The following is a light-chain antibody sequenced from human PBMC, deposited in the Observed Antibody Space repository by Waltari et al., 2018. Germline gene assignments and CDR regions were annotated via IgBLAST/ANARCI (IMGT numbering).Light chain of an antibody. CDR1: LSLLHSNGYNY. Sequence: DIVMTQSPLSLPVTPGEPASISCRSSLSLLHSNGYNYLDWYLQKPGQSPQLLIYLGSNRASGVPDRFSGSGSGTDFTLKISRVEAEDVGVYYCMQALQTGGYTFGQGTKLEIK. CDR2: LGS. CDR3: MQALQTGGYT. J-gene: IGKJ2*01. V-gene: IGKV2-28*01.